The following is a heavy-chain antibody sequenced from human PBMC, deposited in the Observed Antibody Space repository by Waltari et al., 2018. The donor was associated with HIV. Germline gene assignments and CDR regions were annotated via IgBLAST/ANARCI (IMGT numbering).Heavy chain of an antibody. J-gene: IGHJ5*02. D-gene: IGHD6-6*01. CDR1: GFTFSSYW. CDR2: INSDGSST. Sequence: EVQLVESGGGLVQPGGSLRLSCAASGFTFSSYWIHWVRQAPGKGLVWVSRINSDGSSTSYADSVKGRFTISRDNAKNTLYLQMNSLRAEDTAVYYCARAPIAARPPWFDPWGQGTLVTVSS. CDR3: ARAPIAARPPWFDP. V-gene: IGHV3-74*01.